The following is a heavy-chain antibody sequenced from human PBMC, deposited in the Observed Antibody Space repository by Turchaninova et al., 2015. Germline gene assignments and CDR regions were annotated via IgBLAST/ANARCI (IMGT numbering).Heavy chain of an antibody. Sequence: EVQLVESGGGLVKPGASVRLPGEASGFTFSTYTSNWVRKGPGMGREGVSSISTGGTAMYYADSVKGRFTISRDNAKNSLYLQMNSLTADDTAVYYCARDRTTVSSPIDCWGQGTLVTVSS. D-gene: IGHD4-17*01. V-gene: IGHV3-21*01. J-gene: IGHJ4*02. CDR1: GFTFSTYT. CDR3: ARDRTTVSSPIDC. CDR2: ISTGGTAM.